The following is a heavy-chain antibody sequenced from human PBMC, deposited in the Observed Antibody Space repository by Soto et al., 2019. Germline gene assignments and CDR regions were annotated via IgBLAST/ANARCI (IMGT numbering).Heavy chain of an antibody. V-gene: IGHV3-23*01. CDR1: GFTFSNFA. J-gene: IGHJ4*02. CDR3: AKGKTSGWYYFDY. Sequence: EVQLLESGGDLVQPGGSLRLSCAASGFTFSNFAMSWVRQAPGRGLEWVSGISASGRDIHYADSVKDRFTVCRDNSKNTLYLQMNSLRAEDTAIYYCAKGKTSGWYYFDYWGQGALVTVSS. D-gene: IGHD6-19*01. CDR2: ISASGRDI.